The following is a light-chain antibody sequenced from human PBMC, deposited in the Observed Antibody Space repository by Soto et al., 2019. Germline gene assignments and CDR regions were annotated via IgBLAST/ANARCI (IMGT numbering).Light chain of an antibody. CDR3: QQYSASPRT. J-gene: IGKJ1*01. CDR1: QSVSSN. CDR2: GAS. Sequence: EIVMTQSPATLSVSPGERATLSCRASQSVSSNLAWYQQKPGQVPRLLIYGASTRATGIPARFSASGTGTDFTLTISRLEPEDSAVYYCQQYSASPRTFGQGTKVDIK. V-gene: IGKV3-15*01.